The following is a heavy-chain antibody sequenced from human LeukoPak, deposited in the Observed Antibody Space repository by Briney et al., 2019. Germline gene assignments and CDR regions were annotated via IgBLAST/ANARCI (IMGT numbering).Heavy chain of an antibody. D-gene: IGHD2-15*01. CDR1: GLTVSSNH. CDR3: ARAAERSGAFDI. J-gene: IGHJ3*02. Sequence: GGSLRLSCAASGLTVSSNHMSWVRQAPGKGLEWVSLIYSGGSTNYADSVKGRFTISRDDSKNTLYLQMNNLRAGDTAVYYCARAAERSGAFDIWGQGTMVTVSS. V-gene: IGHV3-66*01. CDR2: IYSGGST.